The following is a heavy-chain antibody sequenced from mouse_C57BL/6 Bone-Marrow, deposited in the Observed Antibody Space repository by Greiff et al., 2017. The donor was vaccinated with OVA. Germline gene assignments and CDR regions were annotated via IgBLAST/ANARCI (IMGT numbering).Heavy chain of an antibody. J-gene: IGHJ2*01. V-gene: IGHV1-42*01. CDR1: GYSFTGYY. CDR3: AREEITTVVADY. D-gene: IGHD1-1*01. CDR2: INPSTGGT. Sequence: VQLQQSGPELVKPGASVKISCKASGYSFTGYYMNWVKQSPEKSLEWIGEINPSTGGTTYNQKFKAKATLTVDKSSSTAYMQLKSLTSEEAAVYYCAREEITTVVADYWGQGTTLTVSS.